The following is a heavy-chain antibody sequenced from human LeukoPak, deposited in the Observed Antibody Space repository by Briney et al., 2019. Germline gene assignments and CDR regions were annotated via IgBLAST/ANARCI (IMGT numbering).Heavy chain of an antibody. CDR2: INPSGDTT. CDR1: GYIFTSYY. CDR3: ARGGSFGTY. Sequence: GASVKVSCKASGYIFTSYYTHWVRQAPGQGLEWMGVINPSGDTTTYAQKFQARITLTTDTSTSTAYMELRSLRSDDTAVYYCARGGSFGTYWGQGTLVTVSS. J-gene: IGHJ4*02. V-gene: IGHV1-46*01. D-gene: IGHD3-10*01.